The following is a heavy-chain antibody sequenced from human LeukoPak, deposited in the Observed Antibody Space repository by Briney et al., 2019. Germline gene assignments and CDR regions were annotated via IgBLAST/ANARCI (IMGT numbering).Heavy chain of an antibody. D-gene: IGHD3-22*01. CDR3: ARDADTSSHYSRFDF. Sequence: GGSLRLSCAASGFTFSNYGMHWVRQAPGKGLEWVAVISYDGSNKYYADSVKGRFAISRDNSKNTVYLQMNSLRAEDTAVYYCARDADTSSHYSRFDFWGQGTLVTVSS. CDR2: ISYDGSNK. J-gene: IGHJ4*02. V-gene: IGHV3-30*03. CDR1: GFTFSNYG.